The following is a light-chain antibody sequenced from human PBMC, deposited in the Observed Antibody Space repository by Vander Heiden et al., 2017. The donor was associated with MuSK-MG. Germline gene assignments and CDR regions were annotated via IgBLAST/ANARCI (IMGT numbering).Light chain of an antibody. V-gene: IGLV3-19*01. Sequence: SAVSVALGQTVRITCQGDSLRSYYASWYQQKPGQASVLVIYGKNNRPSGIPDRFSGSSSGNTASLTITGAQAEDEADYYCNSRDSSGNHYVFGTGTKVTVL. CDR3: NSRDSSGNHYV. J-gene: IGLJ1*01. CDR1: SLRSYY. CDR2: GKN.